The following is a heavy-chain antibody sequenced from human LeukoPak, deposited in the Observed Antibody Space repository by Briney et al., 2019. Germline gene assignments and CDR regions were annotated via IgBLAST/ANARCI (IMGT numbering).Heavy chain of an antibody. CDR3: ARHYYGSGSYFYFQH. Sequence: YIYYSGSTNYNPSLKSRVTISVDTSKNQFFLKLSSVTAADTAVYYCARHYYGSGSYFYFQHWGQGTLVTVSS. V-gene: IGHV4-59*08. D-gene: IGHD3-10*01. J-gene: IGHJ1*01. CDR2: IYYSGST.